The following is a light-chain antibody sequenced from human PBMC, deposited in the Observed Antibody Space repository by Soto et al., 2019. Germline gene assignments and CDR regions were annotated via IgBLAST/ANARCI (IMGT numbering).Light chain of an antibody. CDR3: QQYYSTPPYT. Sequence: DIVMTQSPDSLAVSLGERATINCKSSQSVLYSSNNKNYLAWYRQKPGQPPKLLIYWASIRESGVPDRISGSGSGTDFTLPIRSLQAEDVAVYYCQQYYSTPPYTFGQGTKLEIK. CDR2: WAS. CDR1: QSVLYSSNNKNY. V-gene: IGKV4-1*01. J-gene: IGKJ2*01.